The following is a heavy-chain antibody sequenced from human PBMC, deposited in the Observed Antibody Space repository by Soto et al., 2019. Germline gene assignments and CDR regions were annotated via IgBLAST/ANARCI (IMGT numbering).Heavy chain of an antibody. CDR2: IYSGGST. CDR3: AHRQRTVVVGAPFDL. J-gene: IGHJ4*02. Sequence: GGSLRLSCAASGFTVSSNYMSWVRQAPGKGLEWVSVIYSGGSTYYADSVKGRFTISRDNSKNTLYLQMTDMAPVDTAIYYCAHRQRTVVVGAPFDLWGQGSQVTVSS. V-gene: IGHV3-53*05. D-gene: IGHD2-15*01. CDR1: GFTVSSNY.